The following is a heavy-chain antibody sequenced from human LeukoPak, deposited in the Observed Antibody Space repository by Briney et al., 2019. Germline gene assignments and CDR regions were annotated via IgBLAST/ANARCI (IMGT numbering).Heavy chain of an antibody. D-gene: IGHD3-22*01. CDR3: AKDIHPGLDSGASCCFDY. Sequence: ASVKVSCKVFGDTFKNYHISWVRQAPGEGLEWMGWISAYDRNTNYAQQFRGRVTMTTDTSTSTAYMELRSLRSDDTAVYYCAKDIHPGLDSGASCCFDYWGQGTPVTVSS. CDR1: GDTFKNYH. V-gene: IGHV1-18*01. J-gene: IGHJ4*02. CDR2: ISAYDRNT.